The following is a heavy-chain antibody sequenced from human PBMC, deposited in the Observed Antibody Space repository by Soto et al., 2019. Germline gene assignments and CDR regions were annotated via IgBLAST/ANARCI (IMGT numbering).Heavy chain of an antibody. J-gene: IGHJ6*02. V-gene: IGHV4-30-4*02. CDR2: IYYSGST. CDR1: GGSISSGDYY. D-gene: IGHD3-22*01. Sequence: SETLSLTCTVSGGSISSGDYYWSWIRQPPGKGLEWIGYIYYSGSTYYNPSLKSRVTISVDTSKNQFSLKLSSVTAADTAVYYCARDYYDSSGYYLYGKDVWGQGTTVTVSS. CDR3: ARDYYDSSGYYLYGKDV.